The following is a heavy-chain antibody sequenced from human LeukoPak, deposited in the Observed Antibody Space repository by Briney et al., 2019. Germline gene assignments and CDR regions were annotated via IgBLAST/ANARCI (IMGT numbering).Heavy chain of an antibody. Sequence: PGGSLRLSCAASGFTFRASYMHWVRQVPGQGLVWVSRTNTDGSTIVYANSVKGRFTMSRDNAKNTLYLQMNSLRVEDTAVYYCASLEPSPRESLIRPILGNCWGQGTLVTVSS. D-gene: IGHD2-21*01. V-gene: IGHV3-74*01. CDR3: ASLEPSPRESLIRPILGNC. J-gene: IGHJ4*02. CDR2: TNTDGSTI. CDR1: GFTFRASY.